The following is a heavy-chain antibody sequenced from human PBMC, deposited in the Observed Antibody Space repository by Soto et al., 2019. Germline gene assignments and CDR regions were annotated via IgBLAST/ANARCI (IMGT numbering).Heavy chain of an antibody. Sequence: QGHLQESGPGLVKPSGTLSLTCAVSGGSLSSNNWWSWVRQPPGKGLEWIGEIYHSGITNYNPSLKSRVTMSVDKSNNQFSLRLTSVTAADTAVYYCAKNPGQSDPPGWENYWGPGTLVTVSS. CDR3: AKNPGQSDPPGWENY. D-gene: IGHD3-9*01. J-gene: IGHJ4*02. CDR2: IYHSGIT. V-gene: IGHV4-4*02. CDR1: GGSLSSNNW.